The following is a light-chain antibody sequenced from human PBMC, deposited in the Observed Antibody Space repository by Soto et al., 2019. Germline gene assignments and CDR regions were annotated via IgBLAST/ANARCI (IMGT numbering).Light chain of an antibody. Sequence: QSALTQPASVSGSPGQSITISCTGTSSDIGAYNFVSWYQQHPGKAPKLMLYDVNLRPSGVSNRFSGSKSGNTASLTNSGLQAEDEGDYYCTSWTTSTTMIFGGGTKVTVL. CDR3: TSWTTSTTMI. V-gene: IGLV2-14*03. CDR1: SSDIGAYNF. CDR2: DVN. J-gene: IGLJ2*01.